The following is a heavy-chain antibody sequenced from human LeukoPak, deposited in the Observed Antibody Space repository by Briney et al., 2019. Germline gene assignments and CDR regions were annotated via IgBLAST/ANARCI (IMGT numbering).Heavy chain of an antibody. CDR3: ARGCGGSPGCFIIDY. CDR2: IWNDGSTK. D-gene: IGHD2-15*01. J-gene: IGHJ4*02. Sequence: PGRSLRLSCAASGFTFSSHGMHWVRQAPGKGLEWVTIIWNDGSTKNYVDSVKGRFFISRDNSKNTLYLQMNSLRVEDTAAYYRARGCGGSPGCFIIDYWGQGTLVTVSS. CDR1: GFTFSSHG. V-gene: IGHV3-33*01.